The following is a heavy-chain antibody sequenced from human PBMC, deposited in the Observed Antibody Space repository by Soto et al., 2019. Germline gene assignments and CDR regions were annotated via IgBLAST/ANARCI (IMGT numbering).Heavy chain of an antibody. CDR3: ARVGYGSGSYYSLGTLLR. V-gene: IGHV1-69*13. CDR2: IIPIFGTA. J-gene: IGHJ4*02. CDR1: GGTFSSYA. D-gene: IGHD3-10*01. Sequence: GASVKVSCKASGGTFSSYAISSVRQAPGQGXEWMGGIIPIFGTANYAQKFQGRVTITADESTSTAYMELSSLRSEDTAVYYCARVGYGSGSYYSLGTLLRWGQGTLVTVSS.